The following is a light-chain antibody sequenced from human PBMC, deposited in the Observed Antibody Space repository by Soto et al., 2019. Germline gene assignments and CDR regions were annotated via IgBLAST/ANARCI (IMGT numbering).Light chain of an antibody. CDR1: QSVSRY. Sequence: EIVLTQSPATLSLSPGERATLSCRASQSVSRYLAWFQQKPGQAPRLLIYGVSSRATCIPARFSGSGSGTNLILTISSLEPEDFAVYYCQQRSNWRMYTFGQRTKREIK. CDR2: GVS. J-gene: IGKJ2*01. V-gene: IGKV3-11*01. CDR3: QQRSNWRMYT.